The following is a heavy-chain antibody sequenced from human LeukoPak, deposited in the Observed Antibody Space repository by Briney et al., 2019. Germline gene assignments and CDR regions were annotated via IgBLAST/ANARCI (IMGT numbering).Heavy chain of an antibody. J-gene: IGHJ4*02. Sequence: GGSLRLSCAASGFTFSRYSMNWVRQAPGKGLEWVSFISTSSSYIYYADSVKGRFTISRDNSKNTLYLQMSSLRAEDTAVYYCAKLVVVVVAATPFDYWGQGTLVTVSS. CDR3: AKLVVVVVAATPFDY. V-gene: IGHV3-21*04. CDR2: ISTSSSYI. D-gene: IGHD2-15*01. CDR1: GFTFSRYS.